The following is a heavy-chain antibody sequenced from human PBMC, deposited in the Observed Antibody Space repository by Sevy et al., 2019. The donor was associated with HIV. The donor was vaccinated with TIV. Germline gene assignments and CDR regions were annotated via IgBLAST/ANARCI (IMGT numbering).Heavy chain of an antibody. CDR1: GYTLTKLS. V-gene: IGHV1-24*01. J-gene: IGHJ4*02. Sequence: ASVKVSCKVSGYTLTKLSMHWVRQAPGKGLEWMGSFDPEDGERIYAQNFQGRVTMSEDTSTDTAYMELSSLRSEDTAVYYCATTMDYYDSSGSPFDYWGQGTLVTVSS. CDR3: ATTMDYYDSSGSPFDY. CDR2: FDPEDGER. D-gene: IGHD3-22*01.